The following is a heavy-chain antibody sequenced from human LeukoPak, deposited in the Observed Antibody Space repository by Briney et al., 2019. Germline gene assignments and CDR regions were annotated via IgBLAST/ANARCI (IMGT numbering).Heavy chain of an antibody. J-gene: IGHJ6*02. CDR3: ATWAFYHSLDV. CDR2: INQDGSEK. CDR1: EFTFSGYW. D-gene: IGHD1-26*01. V-gene: IGHV3-7*03. Sequence: GGSLRLSCAASEFTFSGYWMNWVRQAPGKGPEWVANINQDGSEKHYVDSVKGRFTISRDNSKNSLYLQMNSLRSEDTALYYCATWAFYHSLDVWGQGTTVTVSS.